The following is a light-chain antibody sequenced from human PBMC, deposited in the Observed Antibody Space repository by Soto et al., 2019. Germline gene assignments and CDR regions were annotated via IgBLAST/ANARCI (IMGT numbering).Light chain of an antibody. J-gene: IGKJ3*01. CDR2: DAS. V-gene: IGKV1-33*01. CDR1: QDISKY. Sequence: DIQMTQSPSSLSASIGDTVIINCQASQDISKYVKWYQQRRGRAPKHLTYDASYLETGVPFRLSGCESRTNFTFPINGLQPGGTAIYYCQHSDYFPLTFGHGTTVHV. CDR3: QHSDYFPLT.